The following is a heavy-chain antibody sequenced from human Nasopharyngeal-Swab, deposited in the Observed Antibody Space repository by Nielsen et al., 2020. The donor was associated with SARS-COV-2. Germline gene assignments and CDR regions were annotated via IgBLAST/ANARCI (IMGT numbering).Heavy chain of an antibody. V-gene: IGHV3-11*01. Sequence: GESLKISCAASGFTFSDYYMNWIRQAPGKGLEWVSHISSSGSTIYYADSVKGRFTTSRDNAKNSLYLQMNSLRAEDTAVYYCARDGGYSYGRGDYWGQGTLVTVSS. CDR3: ARDGGYSYGRGDY. J-gene: IGHJ4*02. CDR1: GFTFSDYY. CDR2: ISSSGSTI. D-gene: IGHD5-18*01.